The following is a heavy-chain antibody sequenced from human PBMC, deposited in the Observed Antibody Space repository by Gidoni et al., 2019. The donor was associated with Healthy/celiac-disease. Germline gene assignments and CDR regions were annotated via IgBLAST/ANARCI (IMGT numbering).Heavy chain of an antibody. CDR1: GFTFSSYA. D-gene: IGHD3-3*01. CDR2: ISGSGGST. V-gene: IGHV3-23*01. CDR3: AKEHYEFWSGYYNWYFDL. J-gene: IGHJ2*01. Sequence: EVQLLESGGGLVQPGGSLMLSCAASGFTFSSYAMSWVRKAPGKGLEWVSAISGSGGSTYYAYSVKGRFTISRDNSKNTLYLQMNSLRAEDTAVYYCAKEHYEFWSGYYNWYFDLWGRGTLVTVSS.